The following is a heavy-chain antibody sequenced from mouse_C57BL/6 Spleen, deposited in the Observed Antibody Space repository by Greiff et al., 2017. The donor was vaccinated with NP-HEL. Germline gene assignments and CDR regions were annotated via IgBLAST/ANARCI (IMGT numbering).Heavy chain of an antibody. V-gene: IGHV14-3*01. CDR2: IDPANGNT. D-gene: IGHD1-1*01. Sequence: VQLQQSVAELVRPGASVKLSCTASGFNIKNTYMHWVKQRPEQGLEWIGRIDPANGNTKYAPKFQGKATITADTSSNTAYLQLSSLTSEDTAIYYGARDYGGSPGWFAYWGQGTLVTVSA. J-gene: IGHJ3*01. CDR3: ARDYGGSPGWFAY. CDR1: GFNIKNTY.